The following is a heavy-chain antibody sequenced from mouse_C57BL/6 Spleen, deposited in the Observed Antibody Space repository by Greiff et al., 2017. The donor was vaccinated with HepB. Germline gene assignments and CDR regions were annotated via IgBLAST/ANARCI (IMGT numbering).Heavy chain of an antibody. CDR2: IDPEDGET. CDR3: ATLGTTVVPHYFDY. J-gene: IGHJ2*01. V-gene: IGHV14-2*01. Sequence: EVKLEESGAELVKPGASVKLSCTASGFNIKDYYMHWVKQRTEQGLEWIGRIDPEDGETKYAPKFQGKATITADTSSNTAYLQLSSLTSEDTAVYYCATLGTTVVPHYFDYWGQGTTLTVSS. D-gene: IGHD1-1*01. CDR1: GFNIKDYY.